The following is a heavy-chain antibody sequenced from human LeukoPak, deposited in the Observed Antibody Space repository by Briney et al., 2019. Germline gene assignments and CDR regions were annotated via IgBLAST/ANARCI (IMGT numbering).Heavy chain of an antibody. Sequence: ASVKVSCKASGYTFTDYSMHWVRQAPGQGLEWMGWINPNSGDTDYAQKLQGRVTMTRDTSISTAYLEVSRLTSDDTAVYFCARDAIAAAGAGAWGQGTLVTVSS. CDR1: GYTFTDYS. D-gene: IGHD6-13*01. V-gene: IGHV1-2*02. CDR3: ARDAIAAAGAGA. J-gene: IGHJ4*02. CDR2: INPNSGDT.